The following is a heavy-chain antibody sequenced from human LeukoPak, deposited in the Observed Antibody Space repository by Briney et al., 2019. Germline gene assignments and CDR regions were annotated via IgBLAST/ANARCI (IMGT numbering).Heavy chain of an antibody. CDR3: AKDLEGAVAGTVAFDI. J-gene: IGHJ3*02. D-gene: IGHD6-19*01. CDR2: ISGSGGST. CDR1: GFTFSSYA. Sequence: GGSLRLSCAASGFTFSSYAMSWVRQAPGKGLEWVSAISGSGGSTYYADSVKGRFTISRDNSKNTLYLQMNSLRAEDTAVYYCAKDLEGAVAGTVAFDIWGQGTMVTVSS. V-gene: IGHV3-23*01.